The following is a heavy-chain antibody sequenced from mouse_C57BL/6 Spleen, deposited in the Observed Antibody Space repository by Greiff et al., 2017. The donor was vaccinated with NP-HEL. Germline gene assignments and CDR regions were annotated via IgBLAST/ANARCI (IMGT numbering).Heavy chain of an antibody. CDR2: IWSGGST. J-gene: IGHJ1*03. Sequence: QVQLKESGPGLVQPSQSLSITCTVSGFSLTSYGVHWVRQSPGKGLEWLGVIWSGGSTDYNAAFISRRSISKDNSKSQVFFKMNSLQADDTAIYYCASHSNPWYFDVWGTGTTVTVSS. CDR1: GFSLTSYG. V-gene: IGHV2-2*01. D-gene: IGHD2-5*01. CDR3: ASHSNPWYFDV.